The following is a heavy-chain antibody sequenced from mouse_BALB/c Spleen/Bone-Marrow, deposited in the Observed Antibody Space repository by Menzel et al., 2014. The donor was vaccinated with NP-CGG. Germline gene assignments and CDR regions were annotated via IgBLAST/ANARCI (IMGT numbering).Heavy chain of an antibody. CDR2: INPSNGGT. D-gene: IGHD1-2*01. Sequence: VQLQQSGAELVKPGTSVKLSCKASGYTFTSYYIYWVKQRPGQGLKWIGEINPSNGGTNFNEKFKSKATLTVDKSSGTAYMQLSSLTSEDSAVYYCTRLSLLRGYFDYWGQGTTLTVSS. J-gene: IGHJ2*01. CDR1: GYTFTSYY. V-gene: IGHV1S81*02. CDR3: TRLSLLRGYFDY.